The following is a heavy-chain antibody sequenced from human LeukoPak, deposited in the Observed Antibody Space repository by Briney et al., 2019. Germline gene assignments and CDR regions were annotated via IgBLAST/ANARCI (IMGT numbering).Heavy chain of an antibody. D-gene: IGHD3-3*01. J-gene: IGHJ5*02. CDR3: ARDFTPTPGFTIFGDQKGFDP. CDR2: INHSGGST. CDR1: GYSFTKSY. V-gene: IGHV1-46*01. Sequence: ASVKVSCKGCGYSFTKSYIHWVRQAPGQGLEWMGIINHSGGSTSYAQKFQGRVTMTRDMSTSTVYMELSRLRSEDTAVYYCARDFTPTPGFTIFGDQKGFDPWGQGTLVTVSS.